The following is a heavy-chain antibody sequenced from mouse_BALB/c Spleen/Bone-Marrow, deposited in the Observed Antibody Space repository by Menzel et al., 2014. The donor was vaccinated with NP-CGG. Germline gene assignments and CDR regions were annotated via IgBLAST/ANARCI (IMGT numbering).Heavy chain of an antibody. CDR1: GYTFISYW. V-gene: IGHV1-69*02. Sequence: QVQLKQSGAELVKPGAPVKLSCKASGYTFISYWMNWVKQRPGRGLEWIGRIDPSDTETHYNQKFKNKATLTVDKSSSTAYIHLNSLTSEDSAVYYCARGTRRYDTGYAMDYWGRGTSVTVSS. J-gene: IGHJ4*01. D-gene: IGHD2-14*01. CDR3: ARGTRRYDTGYAMDY. CDR2: IDPSDTET.